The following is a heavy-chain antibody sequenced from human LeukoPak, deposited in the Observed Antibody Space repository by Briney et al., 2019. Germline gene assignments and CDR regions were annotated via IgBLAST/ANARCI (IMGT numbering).Heavy chain of an antibody. CDR2: IYPGDSDT. Sequence: GESLEISCKGSGYNFTNYWIGWVRQMPGKGLEWMGIIYPGDSDTRYSPSFQGQVTISADKSISTAYLQWSSLKASDTAMYYCATARADYDILTGPFRDYWGQGTLVTVSS. J-gene: IGHJ4*02. V-gene: IGHV5-51*01. D-gene: IGHD3-9*01. CDR3: ATARADYDILTGPFRDY. CDR1: GYNFTNYW.